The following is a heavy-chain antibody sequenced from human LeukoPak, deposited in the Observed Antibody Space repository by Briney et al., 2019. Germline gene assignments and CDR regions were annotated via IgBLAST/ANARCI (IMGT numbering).Heavy chain of an antibody. CDR3: ATAGDWNDVPY. D-gene: IGHD1-1*01. CDR2: VHRSGTT. Sequence: PSETLSLTCSVSGGSIRSDYWSWLTQAPGKGLELIGYVHRSGTTNYNASLKSRVTIALDTSKNQFSLRLTSVTAADTGVYYCATAGDWNDVPYWGQGTLVTVCS. V-gene: IGHV4-59*01. J-gene: IGHJ4*02. CDR1: GGSIRSDY.